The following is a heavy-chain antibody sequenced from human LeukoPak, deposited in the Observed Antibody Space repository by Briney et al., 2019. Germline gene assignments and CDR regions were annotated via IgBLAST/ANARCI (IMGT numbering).Heavy chain of an antibody. V-gene: IGHV3-30*18. J-gene: IGHJ4*02. CDR1: GFTFSSYG. Sequence: GGSLRLSCAASGFTFSSYGMHWVRQAPGKGLEWVAVISYDGSNKYYADSVKGRFTISRDNSKNTLYLQMNSLRAEDTAVYYCAKEGYSYGIDYWGQGTLVTVSP. D-gene: IGHD5-18*01. CDR3: AKEGYSYGIDY. CDR2: ISYDGSNK.